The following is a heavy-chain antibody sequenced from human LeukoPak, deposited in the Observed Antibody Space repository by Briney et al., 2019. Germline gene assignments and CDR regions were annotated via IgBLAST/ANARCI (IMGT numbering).Heavy chain of an antibody. CDR3: ARDTGPQYYYYYSMDV. J-gene: IGHJ6*02. D-gene: IGHD1-14*01. V-gene: IGHV1-18*01. CDR1: GYTFTSYG. CDR2: ISAYNGNT. Sequence: ASVKVSCKASGYTFTSYGISWVRQAPGQGLEWMGWISAYNGNTNYAQKLQGRVTMTTDTSTSTAYMELRSLRSDDTAVYYCARDTGPQYYYYYSMDVWGQGTTVTVSS.